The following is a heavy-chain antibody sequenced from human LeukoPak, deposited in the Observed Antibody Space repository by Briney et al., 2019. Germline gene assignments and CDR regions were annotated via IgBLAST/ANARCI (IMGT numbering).Heavy chain of an antibody. CDR3: ARDRMIPGVGLDY. CDR2: IYYSGST. D-gene: IGHD2-2*01. V-gene: IGHV4-59*12. J-gene: IGHJ4*02. CDR1: GGSISSYY. Sequence: SETLSLTCTVPGGSISSYYWSWIRQPPGKGLQWIGYIYYSGSTNYNTSLKSRVTISVDTSKNQFSLKLSSVTAADTAVYYCARDRMIPGVGLDYWGQGTLVTVSS.